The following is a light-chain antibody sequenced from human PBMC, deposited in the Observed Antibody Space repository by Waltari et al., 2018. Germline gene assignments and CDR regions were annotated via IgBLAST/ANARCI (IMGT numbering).Light chain of an antibody. CDR3: QHYVRLPAT. V-gene: IGKV3-20*01. CDR1: QSVSRS. CDR2: GAS. J-gene: IGKJ1*01. Sequence: IVLTQSPGTLSLSPGERATLSCRASQSVSRSLAWYQQKPGQAPKLLIYGASTRATDIPDSFSGSGSGTDFSLTISSLEPEDFAIYFCQHYVRLPATFGQGTKVEIK.